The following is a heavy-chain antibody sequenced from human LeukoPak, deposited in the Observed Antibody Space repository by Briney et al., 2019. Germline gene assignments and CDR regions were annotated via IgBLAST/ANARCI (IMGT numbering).Heavy chain of an antibody. CDR1: GFTFSSHW. Sequence: GSLRLSCAASGFTFSSHWMPWVRQAPGKGLVWFLRINSDGSSTSYADSVKGRFTISRDNAKKTLYLQMNNLRAEDTAVYYCARKVGSGSYNYYMDVWGKGTTVTVSS. CDR2: INSDGSST. D-gene: IGHD3-10*01. CDR3: ARKVGSGSYNYYMDV. V-gene: IGHV3-74*01. J-gene: IGHJ6*03.